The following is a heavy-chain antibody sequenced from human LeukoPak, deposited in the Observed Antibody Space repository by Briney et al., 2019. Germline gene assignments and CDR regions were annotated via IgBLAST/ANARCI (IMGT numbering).Heavy chain of an antibody. CDR2: IYTSGST. CDR1: GGSISSGSYY. Sequence: SETLSLPCTVSGGSISSGSYYWSWIRQPAGKGLEWIGRIYTSGSTNYNPSLKSRVTISVDTSKNQFSLKLSSVTAADTAVYYCARDREGYSSSWYSFSFDYWGQGTLVTVSS. V-gene: IGHV4-61*02. D-gene: IGHD6-13*01. J-gene: IGHJ4*02. CDR3: ARDREGYSSSWYSFSFDY.